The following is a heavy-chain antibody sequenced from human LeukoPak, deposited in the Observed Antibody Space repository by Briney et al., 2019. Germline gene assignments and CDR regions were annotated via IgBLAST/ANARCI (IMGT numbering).Heavy chain of an antibody. CDR3: ARDRSGYANDAFDF. J-gene: IGHJ3*01. Sequence: PGRSLRLSCAASGFTFSSYGMHWVRQAPGKGLEWVAVISYDGSNKYYADSVKGRFTISRDNSKNTMFLQMNSLRAEDTAVYHCARDRSGYANDAFDFWGQGTMVTASS. D-gene: IGHD3-3*01. CDR1: GFTFSSYG. CDR2: ISYDGSNK. V-gene: IGHV3-30*03.